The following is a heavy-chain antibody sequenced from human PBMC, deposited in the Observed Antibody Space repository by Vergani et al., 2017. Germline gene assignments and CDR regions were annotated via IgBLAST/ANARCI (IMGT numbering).Heavy chain of an antibody. CDR1: GGPFRGYS. CDR2: INHSGST. Sequence: QVQLQQWGAGLLKPSETLSLTCAVYGGPFRGYSWRWHRQPPGKGLEWIGEINHSGSTNYNPALKSRVTISVDTSKNQFSLKLSSVTAADTAVYYCALEGSAHIDAFDIWGQGTMVTVSS. D-gene: IGHD6-25*01. J-gene: IGHJ3*02. CDR3: ALEGSAHIDAFDI. V-gene: IGHV4-34*01.